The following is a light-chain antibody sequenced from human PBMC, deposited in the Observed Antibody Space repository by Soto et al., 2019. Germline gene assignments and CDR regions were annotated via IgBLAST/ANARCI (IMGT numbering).Light chain of an antibody. Sequence: QSALTQPRSVSGSPGQSVTISCTGTSVDVGGYNYVSRYQQHPGKATKLMIYDVSKWPSGVPDRFSGSKSGNTASLTISGLQAEDEADYYCCSYAGSYTFYVFGTGTKLTVL. CDR2: DVS. J-gene: IGLJ1*01. CDR1: SVDVGGYNY. V-gene: IGLV2-11*01. CDR3: CSYAGSYTFYV.